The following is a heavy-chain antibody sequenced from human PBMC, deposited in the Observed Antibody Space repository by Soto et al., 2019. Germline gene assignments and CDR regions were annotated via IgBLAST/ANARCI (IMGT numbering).Heavy chain of an antibody. D-gene: IGHD2-2*01. J-gene: IGHJ6*02. CDR1: GFTFNTYS. V-gene: IGHV3-21*01. CDR2: ISPTSSQI. Sequence: GGSLRLSCAASGFTFNTYSMNWVRQAPGKGLEWVSSISPTSSQIYYADSVRGRFTISRDNARNSLYLQMNSLRAEDTAVYYCARHYCSSTSCPGGGYYGMDVWGQGTTVTVAS. CDR3: ARHYCSSTSCPGGGYYGMDV.